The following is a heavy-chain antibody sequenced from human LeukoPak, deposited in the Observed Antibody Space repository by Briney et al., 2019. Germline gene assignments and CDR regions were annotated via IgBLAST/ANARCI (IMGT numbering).Heavy chain of an antibody. V-gene: IGHV1-69*04. Sequence: GSSVKVSCKASGGTFSSYTISWVRQAPGQGLEWMGRIIPILGIANYSQKFQGRVTITADKSTSTAYMELSSLRSEGTAVYYCARDFFSRSSGWPFWGQGTLVTVSS. CDR2: IIPILGIA. CDR3: ARDFFSRSSGWPF. J-gene: IGHJ4*02. CDR1: GGTFSSYT. D-gene: IGHD6-19*01.